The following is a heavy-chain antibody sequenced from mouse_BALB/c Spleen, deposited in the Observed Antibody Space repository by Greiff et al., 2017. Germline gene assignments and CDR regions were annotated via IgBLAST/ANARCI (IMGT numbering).Heavy chain of an antibody. CDR1: GYTFTDYA. Sequence: QVQLKQSGAELVRPGVSVKISCKGSGYTFTDYAMHWVKQSHAKSLEWIGVISTYYGDASYNQKFKGKATMTVDKSSSTAYMELARLTSEDSAIYYCARGDDGYSWFAYWGQGTLVTVSA. D-gene: IGHD2-3*01. CDR3: ARGDDGYSWFAY. CDR2: ISTYYGDA. J-gene: IGHJ3*01. V-gene: IGHV1S137*01.